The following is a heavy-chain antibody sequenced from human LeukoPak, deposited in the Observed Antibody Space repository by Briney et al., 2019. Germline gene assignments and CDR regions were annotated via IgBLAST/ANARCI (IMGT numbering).Heavy chain of an antibody. CDR3: ARDPGYCSGGSCAPHYYFDY. V-gene: IGHV4-59*01. J-gene: IGHJ4*02. CDR1: GGSISSYY. CDR2: IYYSGST. D-gene: IGHD2-15*01. Sequence: SETLSLTCTVSGGSISSYYWSWIRQPPGKGLEWIGYIYYSGSTNYNPSLKSRVTISVDTSKNQFSLKLSSVTAADTAVYYCARDPGYCSGGSCAPHYYFDYWGQGTLVTVSS.